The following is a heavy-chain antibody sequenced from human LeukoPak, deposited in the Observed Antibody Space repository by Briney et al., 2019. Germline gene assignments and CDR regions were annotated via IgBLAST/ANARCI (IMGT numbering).Heavy chain of an antibody. V-gene: IGHV4-34*01. D-gene: IGHD5-12*01. CDR1: GFTFSSYA. J-gene: IGHJ6*02. CDR3: ARLVVATRVVYYGMDV. Sequence: PGGSLRLSCAASGFTFSSYAMHWIRQPPGKGLEWIGEINHSGSTNYNPSLKSRVTISVDTSKNQFSLKLSSVTAADTAVYYCARLVVATRVVYYGMDVWGQGTTVTVSS. CDR2: INHSGST.